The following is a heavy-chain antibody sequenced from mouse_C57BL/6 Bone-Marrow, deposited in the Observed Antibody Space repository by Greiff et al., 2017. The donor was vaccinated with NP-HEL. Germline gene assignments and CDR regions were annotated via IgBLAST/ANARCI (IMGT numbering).Heavy chain of an antibody. J-gene: IGHJ4*01. CDR3: ARRYRGLYYYAMDY. Sequence: EVKLVESGGGLVKPGGSLKLSCAASGFTFSDYGMHWVRQAPEQGLEWVAYISSGSSTIYYADTVKGRFTISRDNAKNTLLLQMTSLRSEDTAMYYCARRYRGLYYYAMDYWSQGTSVTVSS. V-gene: IGHV5-17*01. CDR1: GFTFSDYG. D-gene: IGHD2-12*01. CDR2: ISSGSSTI.